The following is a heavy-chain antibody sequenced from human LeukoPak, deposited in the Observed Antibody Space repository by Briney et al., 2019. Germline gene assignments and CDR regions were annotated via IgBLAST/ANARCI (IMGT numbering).Heavy chain of an antibody. J-gene: IGHJ5*02. V-gene: IGHV3-21*01. CDR2: ISSSSSYI. CDR1: GFTFSSYS. D-gene: IGHD6-19*01. Sequence: AGGSLRLSCAASGFTFSSYSMNWVRQAPGKGLEWVSSISSSSSYIYYADSVKGRFTISRDNAKNSLYLQMNSLRAEDTAVYYCATPGRRYSSGWYNWFDPWGQETLVTVSS. CDR3: ATPGRRYSSGWYNWFDP.